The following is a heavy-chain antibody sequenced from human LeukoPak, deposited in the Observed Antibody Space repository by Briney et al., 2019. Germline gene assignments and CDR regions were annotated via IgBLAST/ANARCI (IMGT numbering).Heavy chain of an antibody. CDR3: ARPLKPFGESSDDAFDI. D-gene: IGHD3-10*01. CDR2: INHSGST. CDR1: GGSFSSYY. Sequence: SETLSLTCAVYGGSFSSYYWSWIRQPPGKGLEWIGEINHSGSTNYNPSLKSRVTISVDTSKNQFSLKLSSVTAADTAVYYCARPLKPFGESSDDAFDIWGQGTMVTVSS. J-gene: IGHJ3*02. V-gene: IGHV4-34*01.